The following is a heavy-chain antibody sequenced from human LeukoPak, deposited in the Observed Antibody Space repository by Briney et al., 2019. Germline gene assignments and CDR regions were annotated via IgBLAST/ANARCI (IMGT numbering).Heavy chain of an antibody. CDR2: ISGSGGGT. CDR3: AKGATVVVVTTIQY. Sequence: GGSLRVSCAASGFTISSYAMKWVRQDPGKGLEWVSTISGSGGGTYYADSVKGRFTISRDNSKNTLFLQMNSLRAGDTAVYYCAKGATVVVVTTIQYWGQGTLVTVSS. CDR1: GFTISSYA. V-gene: IGHV3-23*01. J-gene: IGHJ1*01. D-gene: IGHD3-22*01.